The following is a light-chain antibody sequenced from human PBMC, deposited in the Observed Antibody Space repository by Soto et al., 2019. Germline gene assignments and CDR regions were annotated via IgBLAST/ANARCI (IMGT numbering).Light chain of an antibody. CDR1: QSVSSY. CDR2: DAS. CDR3: QQRSNWPPVFT. J-gene: IGKJ3*01. V-gene: IGKV3-11*01. Sequence: EIVLTQSPATLSLSPGERATLSCRASQSVSSYLAWYQQKPGQAPRLLIYDASSRAIGIPARFSGSGSGAAFTLTISSLEPEDFAVYYCQQRSNWPPVFTFGPGTKVDIK.